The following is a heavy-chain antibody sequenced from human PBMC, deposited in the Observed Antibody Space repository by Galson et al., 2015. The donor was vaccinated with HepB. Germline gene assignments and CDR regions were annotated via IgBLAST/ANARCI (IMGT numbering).Heavy chain of an antibody. D-gene: IGHD1-26*01. V-gene: IGHV4-39*01. Sequence: TLSLTCTVSGGSISSSTYFWGWIRQPPGKGLEWIGSIYYSGSTYYNPSLKSRVTISVDTSKNQFSLKLSSVTAADTAVYYCARRGSGNRLDYWGQGTLVTVSS. J-gene: IGHJ4*02. CDR2: IYYSGST. CDR3: ARRGSGNRLDY. CDR1: GGSISSSTYF.